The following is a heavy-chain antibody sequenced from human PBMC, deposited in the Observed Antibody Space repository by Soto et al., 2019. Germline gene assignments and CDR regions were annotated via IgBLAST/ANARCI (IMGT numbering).Heavy chain of an antibody. CDR3: ARERDWNLDY. D-gene: IGHD1-1*01. J-gene: IGHJ4*02. CDR1: GYTFSNYG. Sequence: QVQLVQSGAEVKKPGASVKVSCKASGYTFSNYGFSWLRQAPGQGLEWMGWIYIDDTQYAQNLQGRVTMTTDTSTSTVDMELRSLTSDDTAVYYCARERDWNLDYWGQGTLVTVSS. V-gene: IGHV1-18*01. CDR2: IYIDDT.